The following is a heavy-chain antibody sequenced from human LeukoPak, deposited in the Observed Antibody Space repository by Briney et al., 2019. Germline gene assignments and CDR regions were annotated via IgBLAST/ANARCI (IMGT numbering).Heavy chain of an antibody. CDR1: GGSISIYY. D-gene: IGHD1-26*01. CDR2: IYNSGST. CDR3: VRDRELTY. V-gene: IGHV4-59*01. Sequence: SETLSLTCTVSGGSISIYYWSWIRQPPGKGLEWIGYIYNSGSTIYNPSLRSRVTISVDTSKNQFSLKLNSVTAADAAVYYCVRDRELTYWSQGTLVTVSS. J-gene: IGHJ4*02.